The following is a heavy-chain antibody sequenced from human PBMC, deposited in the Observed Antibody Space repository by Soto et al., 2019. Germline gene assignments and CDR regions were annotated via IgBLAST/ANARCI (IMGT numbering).Heavy chain of an antibody. CDR3: TRDPWDDGGATFDY. CDR1: GYTFTSYF. J-gene: IGHJ4*02. Sequence: QVQLVQSGAEVKKPGASVKVSCKPSGYTFTSYFIQWLRQAPGQGLERMAWINPNDGGTHYAQKFQGRVAVTMDTSIGTAYMELYSLTSDDTAVYYCTRDPWDDGGATFDYWGQGTLVTVSS. CDR2: INPNDGGT. V-gene: IGHV1-2*02. D-gene: IGHD1-1*01.